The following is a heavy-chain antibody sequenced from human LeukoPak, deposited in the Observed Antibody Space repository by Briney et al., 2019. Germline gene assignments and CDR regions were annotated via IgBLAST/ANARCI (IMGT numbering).Heavy chain of an antibody. CDR3: ASDNRCTRPNCLGYYYFYMDV. D-gene: IGHD2-8*01. CDR2: FSGSGGTT. J-gene: IGHJ6*03. Sequence: GGSLRLTCVSCGCTFSSYAMNWVRQAPGRGLEGVSGFSGSGGTTYYADSVKDGLTISRDNSKNTLYLQMNSLRAEDTAVYYCASDNRCTRPNCLGYYYFYMDVWGKGSTVTVS. CDR1: GCTFSSYA. V-gene: IGHV3-23*01.